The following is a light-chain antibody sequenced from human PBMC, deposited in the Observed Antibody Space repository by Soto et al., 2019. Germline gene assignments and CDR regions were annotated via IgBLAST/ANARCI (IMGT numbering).Light chain of an antibody. CDR2: KAS. CDR1: QFMSVW. V-gene: IGKV1-5*03. CDR3: QQYNSYWPT. J-gene: IGKJ4*01. Sequence: DIQMTQSSSTLSASVGDRVTITCQASQFMSVWLAWYQQKPGTAPKLMIYKASSLESGVPSRFSGSGSGTEFTLTISSLQPDDVATYYCQQYNSYWPTLGGGTKVDIK.